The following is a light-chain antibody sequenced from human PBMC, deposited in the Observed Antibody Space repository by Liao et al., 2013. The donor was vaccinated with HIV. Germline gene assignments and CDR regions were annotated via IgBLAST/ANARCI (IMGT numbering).Light chain of an antibody. Sequence: SYELTQPPSVSVSPGQTARITCSGDALPKLYAYWYQQKPGQAPVLVIYKDSERPSGIPERFSGSSSGTTVTLTISGVQAEDEADYYCQAWDSTTRVFGGGTKLTVL. CDR3: QAWDSTTRV. V-gene: IGLV3-25*03. J-gene: IGLJ3*02. CDR1: ALPKLY. CDR2: KDS.